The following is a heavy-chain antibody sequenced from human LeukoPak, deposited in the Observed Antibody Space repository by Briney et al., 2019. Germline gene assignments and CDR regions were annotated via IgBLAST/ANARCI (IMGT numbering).Heavy chain of an antibody. V-gene: IGHV3-33*01. J-gene: IGHJ4*02. CDR3: ARDRDGIAVAGTLDY. CDR1: GFTFSSYG. D-gene: IGHD6-19*01. CDR2: IWYDGSNK. Sequence: PGRSLRPSCAASGFTFSSYGMHWVRQAPGKGLEWVAVIWYDGSNKYYADSVKGRFTISRDNSKNTLYLQMNSLRAEDTAVYYCARDRDGIAVAGTLDYWGQGTLVTVSS.